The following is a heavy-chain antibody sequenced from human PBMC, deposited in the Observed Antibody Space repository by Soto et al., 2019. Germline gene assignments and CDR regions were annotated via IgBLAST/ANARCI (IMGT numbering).Heavy chain of an antibody. Sequence: QVQLVESGGGLVEPGGSLRLSCAASGFRFSDHYMTWIRQAPGKGLEWVSKISSGGTTMYYADSVKGRFTVSRDNAQNSLYLQMNGLSAEDTAVYYCAGDPYYYGSAFWGQGTLVNVSS. V-gene: IGHV3-11*01. CDR3: AGDPYYYGSAF. CDR2: ISSGGTTM. J-gene: IGHJ4*02. CDR1: GFRFSDHY. D-gene: IGHD3-10*01.